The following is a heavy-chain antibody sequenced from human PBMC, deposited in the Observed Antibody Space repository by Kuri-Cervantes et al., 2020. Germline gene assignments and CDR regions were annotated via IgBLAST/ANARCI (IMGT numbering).Heavy chain of an antibody. J-gene: IGHJ4*02. CDR3: ARAYPGSSSWYVY. Sequence: ASVKVSCKVSGYALTELSMHWVRQAPGKGLEWMGGFDPEDGETIYAQKFQGRVTMTRNTSISTAYMELSSLRSEDTAVYYCARAYPGSSSWYVYWGQGTLVTVSS. CDR1: GYALTELS. D-gene: IGHD6-13*01. CDR2: FDPEDGET. V-gene: IGHV1-24*01.